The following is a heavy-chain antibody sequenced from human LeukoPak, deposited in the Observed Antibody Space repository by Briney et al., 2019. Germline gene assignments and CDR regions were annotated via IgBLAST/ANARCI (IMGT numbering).Heavy chain of an antibody. J-gene: IGHJ4*02. D-gene: IGHD3-22*01. CDR3: ARSSSGYYFDY. V-gene: IGHV4-59*01. CDR1: GASISSYY. CDR2: RYYSGTT. Sequence: SETLSLTCNVSGASISSYYWSWIRQPPGRGLEWIGYRYYSGTTNYKPSLKSRVTISVDTSKNQFSLRLSSVTAADTAVCYCARSSSGYYFDYWGQGTLVTVSS.